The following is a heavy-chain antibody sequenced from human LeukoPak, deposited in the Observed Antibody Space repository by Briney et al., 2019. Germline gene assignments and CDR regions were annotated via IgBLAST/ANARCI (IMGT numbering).Heavy chain of an antibody. D-gene: IGHD2-15*01. CDR2: ISSSSSYI. CDR1: GFTFSSYS. V-gene: IGHV3-21*01. Sequence: GGSLRLSCAASGFTFSSYSMNWVRQAPGKGLEWASSISSSSSYIYYADSVKGRFTISRDNAKNSLYLQMNSLRAEDTAVYYCARDTGLHPVAAPDYWGQGTLVTVSS. CDR3: ARDTGLHPVAAPDY. J-gene: IGHJ4*02.